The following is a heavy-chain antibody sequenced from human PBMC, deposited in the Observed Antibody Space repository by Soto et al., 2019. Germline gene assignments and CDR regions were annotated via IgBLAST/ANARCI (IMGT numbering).Heavy chain of an antibody. CDR1: GGSFSGYY. Sequence: PSESLSLTCAVYGGSFSGYYWSWIRQPPGKGLEWIGEINHSGSTNYNPSLKSRVTISVDTSNNQFSLKLSSVTAADTAVYYCARGEAAGYWGQGTLVTVSS. CDR3: ARGEAAGY. CDR2: INHSGST. J-gene: IGHJ4*02. D-gene: IGHD6-13*01. V-gene: IGHV4-34*01.